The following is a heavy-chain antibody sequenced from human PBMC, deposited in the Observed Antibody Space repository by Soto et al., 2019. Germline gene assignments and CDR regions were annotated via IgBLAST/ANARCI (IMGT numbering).Heavy chain of an antibody. CDR3: ARRSSGWYFDY. V-gene: IGHV3-23*01. Sequence: EVQLLESGGGLVQPGGSLRLSCAASGFTFSNYAMNWVRQAPGKGMEWVSVISGSGGSTYYADSVKSRFTISRDNSKNTLYLQMNSLRAEDTAVYYCARRSSGWYFDYWGQGTLVTVSS. CDR2: ISGSGGST. D-gene: IGHD6-19*01. J-gene: IGHJ4*02. CDR1: GFTFSNYA.